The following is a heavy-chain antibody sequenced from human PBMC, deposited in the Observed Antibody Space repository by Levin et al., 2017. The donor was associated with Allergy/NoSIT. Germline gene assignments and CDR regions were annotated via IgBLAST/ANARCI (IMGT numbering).Heavy chain of an antibody. CDR2: INHSGST. CDR1: GGSFSGYY. CDR3: ARAAGSGSYYHNWFDP. Sequence: ESLKISCAVYGGSFSGYYWSWIRQPPGKGLEWIGEINHSGSTNYNPSLKSRVTISVDTSKNQFSLKLSSVTAADTAVYYCARAAGSGSYYHNWFDPWGQGTLVTVSS. V-gene: IGHV4-34*01. J-gene: IGHJ5*02. D-gene: IGHD3-10*01.